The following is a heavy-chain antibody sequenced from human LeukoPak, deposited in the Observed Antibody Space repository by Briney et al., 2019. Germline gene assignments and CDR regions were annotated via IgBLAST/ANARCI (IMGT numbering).Heavy chain of an antibody. D-gene: IGHD2-15*01. CDR3: AKDEGDIVVVVAASPFDY. CDR2: ISGSGGGT. J-gene: IGHJ4*02. Sequence: PGGSLRLSCAASGFTFSSYAMSWVRQAPGKGLEWVSAISGSGGGTYYADSVKGRFTISRDNSKNTLYLQMNSLRAEDTAVYYCAKDEGDIVVVVAASPFDYWGQGTLVTVSS. V-gene: IGHV3-23*01. CDR1: GFTFSSYA.